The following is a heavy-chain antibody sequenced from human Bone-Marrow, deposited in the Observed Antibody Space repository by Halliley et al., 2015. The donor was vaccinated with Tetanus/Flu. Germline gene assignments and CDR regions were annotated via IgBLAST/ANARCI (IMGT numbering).Heavy chain of an antibody. CDR1: GFTFSDYY. V-gene: IGHV3-11*01. D-gene: IGHD6-19*01. Sequence: SLRLSCAASGFTFSDYYMSWIRQAPGKGLEWVAHTSRSGNIAYYAGSVKGRFTISRDNATNSLYLHMNSLRAEDTAVYYCVRDWYGWGWFDSWGQGTLVTVSS. J-gene: IGHJ5*01. CDR3: VRDWYGWGWFDS. CDR2: TSRSGNIA.